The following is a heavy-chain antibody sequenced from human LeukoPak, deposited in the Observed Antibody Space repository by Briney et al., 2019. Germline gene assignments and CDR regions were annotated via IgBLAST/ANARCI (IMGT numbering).Heavy chain of an antibody. CDR2: IVVGSGNT. D-gene: IGHD1-26*01. J-gene: IGHJ4*02. CDR1: GFTFTSSA. Sequence: GTSVKVSCKASGFTFTSSAMQWVRQARGQRLEWIGWIVVGSGNTNYAQKFQERVTITRDMSTSTAYMELSSLRSEDTAVYYCARAPVPYSGSYYLDYWGQGTLVTVSS. V-gene: IGHV1-58*02. CDR3: ARAPVPYSGSYYLDY.